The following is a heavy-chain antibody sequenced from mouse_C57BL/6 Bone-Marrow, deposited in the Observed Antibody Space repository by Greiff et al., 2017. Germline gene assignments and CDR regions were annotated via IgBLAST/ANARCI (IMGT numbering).Heavy chain of an antibody. J-gene: IGHJ4*01. CDR3: ARKYYAMYY. V-gene: IGHV1-76*01. CDR2: IYPGSGNT. Sequence: QVQLKESGAELVRPGASVKLSCKASGYTFTDYYINWVKQRPGQGLEWIARIYPGSGNTYYNEKFKGKATLTAEKSSSTAYMQLSSLTSEDSAVYFCARKYYAMYYWGQVTSVTVSS. CDR1: GYTFTDYY.